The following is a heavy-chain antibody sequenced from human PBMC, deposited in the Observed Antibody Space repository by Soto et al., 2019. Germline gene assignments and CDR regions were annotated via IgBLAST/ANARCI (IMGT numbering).Heavy chain of an antibody. J-gene: IGHJ6*02. CDR1: GYTFTSYG. Sequence: DSVKVSCKASGYTFTSYGISWVRQAPGQGLEWMGWISAYNGNTNYAQKLQGRVTMTTDTSTSTAYMELRSLRSDDTAVYYCARDRTGYSRGGQRYYYYYGRDGWGQGNTV. V-gene: IGHV1-18*01. D-gene: IGHD6-19*01. CDR2: ISAYNGNT. CDR3: ARDRTGYSRGGQRYYYYYGRDG.